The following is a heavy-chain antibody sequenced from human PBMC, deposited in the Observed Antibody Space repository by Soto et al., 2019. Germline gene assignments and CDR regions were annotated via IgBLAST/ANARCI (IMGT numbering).Heavy chain of an antibody. J-gene: IGHJ2*01. CDR3: ARDSKYSRDGYWYFDL. V-gene: IGHV4-4*02. Sequence: QVQLEESGPGLVKPSGTLSLSCAVSGASLTSSHWWSWVRQPPGKGLEWIGEIYHSGSANYNSSLKSRVAISVDKSKNQFSLNLTSVTAADTAVYYCARDSKYSRDGYWYFDLWGRGTLVTVSS. CDR2: IYHSGSA. D-gene: IGHD6-6*01. CDR1: GASLTSSHW.